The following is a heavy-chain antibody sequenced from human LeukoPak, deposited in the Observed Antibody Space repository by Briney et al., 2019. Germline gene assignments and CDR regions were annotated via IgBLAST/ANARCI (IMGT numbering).Heavy chain of an antibody. V-gene: IGHV3-30*03. CDR3: AHVLLWFGDPSRAFDI. CDR1: GFTFSSYD. Sequence: GGSLRLSCAASGFTFSSYDMHWVRQAPGKGLEWVAVISYDGSNKYYADSVKGRFTISRDNSKNTLYLQMNSLRAEDTAVYYCAHVLLWFGDPSRAFDIWGQGTMVTVSS. CDR2: ISYDGSNK. J-gene: IGHJ3*02. D-gene: IGHD3-10*01.